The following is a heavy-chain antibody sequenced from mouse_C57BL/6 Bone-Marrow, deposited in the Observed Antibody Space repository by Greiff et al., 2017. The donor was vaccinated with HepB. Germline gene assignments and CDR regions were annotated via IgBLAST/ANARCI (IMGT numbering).Heavy chain of an antibody. D-gene: IGHD2-4*01. J-gene: IGHJ3*01. CDR3: ASDVHDSVPFAY. CDR1: GYFITSGYY. Sequence: QLQESGPGLVKPSQSLSLTCSVTGYFITSGYYWYWIRQFPGNKLAWMGYISYDGSNNYNPSLKNRISITRDTSKNQFFRKLNSVTTEDTSTYYCASDVHDSVPFAYWGQGTLVSVSP. V-gene: IGHV3-6*01. CDR2: ISYDGSN.